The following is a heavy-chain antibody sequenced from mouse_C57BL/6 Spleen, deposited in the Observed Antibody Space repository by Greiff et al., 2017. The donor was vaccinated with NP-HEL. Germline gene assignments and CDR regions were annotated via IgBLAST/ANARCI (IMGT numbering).Heavy chain of an antibody. J-gene: IGHJ2*01. D-gene: IGHD2-1*01. CDR1: GFTFSDYY. V-gene: IGHV5-16*01. CDR2: INYDGSST. Sequence: EVKLVESEGGLVQPGSSMKLSCTASGFTFSDYYMAWVRQVPEKGLEWVANINYDGSSTYYLDSLKSRFIISRDNAKNILYLQMSSLKSEDTATYYCARGYYGSLYYFDYWGQGTTLTVSS. CDR3: ARGYYGSLYYFDY.